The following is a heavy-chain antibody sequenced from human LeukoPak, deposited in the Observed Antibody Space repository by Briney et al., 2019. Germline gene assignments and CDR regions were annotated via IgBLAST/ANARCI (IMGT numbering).Heavy chain of an antibody. CDR3: TRDRSRAEDD. D-gene: IGHD1-14*01. CDR2: INQGGSDK. CDR1: GFPFSGHW. V-gene: IGHV3-7*01. J-gene: IGHJ4*02. Sequence: GGSLRLSCPASGFPFSGHWMSWVRQAPGKGLEWVANINQGGSDKYYLDSVKGRFTISRDNANNLLYLQMNSLRGEDTAVYYCTRDRSRAEDDWGQGTLVTVSS.